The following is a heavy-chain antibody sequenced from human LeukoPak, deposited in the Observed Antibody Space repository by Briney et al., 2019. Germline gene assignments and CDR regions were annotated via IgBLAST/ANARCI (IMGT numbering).Heavy chain of an antibody. CDR2: ISWDGGST. V-gene: IGHV3-43*01. CDR3: AKDSTPLVPARGEDYMDV. Sequence: GGSLRLSGAASGFTFDDYTMHWVRQAPGKGLEWVSLISWDGGSTYYADSVKGRFTIPRDNSKNSLYLQMNSLRTEDTALYYCAKDSTPLVPARGEDYMDVWGKGTTVTVSS. CDR1: GFTFDDYT. D-gene: IGHD2-2*01. J-gene: IGHJ6*03.